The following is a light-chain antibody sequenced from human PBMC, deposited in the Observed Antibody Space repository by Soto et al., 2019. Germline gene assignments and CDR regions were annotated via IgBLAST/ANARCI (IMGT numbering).Light chain of an antibody. Sequence: QSALPQPASVSGSPGPSITISCTGTSSDVGGYNYVSWYQQHPGKAPKLMIYEVNNRPSGVSNRFSGSKSGNTASLTISGLQAEDEADYYCTSYTSSITYVFGTGTKLTVL. CDR2: EVN. CDR1: SSDVGGYNY. CDR3: TSYTSSITYV. J-gene: IGLJ1*01. V-gene: IGLV2-14*01.